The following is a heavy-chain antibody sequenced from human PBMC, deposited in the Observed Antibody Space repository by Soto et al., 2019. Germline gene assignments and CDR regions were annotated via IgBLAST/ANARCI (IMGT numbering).Heavy chain of an antibody. J-gene: IGHJ5*02. Sequence: QVQLVESGGGLVKPGGSLRLSCAASGFTFTDYYMSWMRQAPGKGLEWLSYISSSGNTIFYATSVRGRFTISRDNAKKSLSLQMNSLTAEDTAVYYCARRLGFSGVGPSTSNWFDPWGQGTLVTVSS. CDR2: ISSSGNTI. CDR3: ARRLGFSGVGPSTSNWFDP. V-gene: IGHV3-11*01. D-gene: IGHD1-26*01. CDR1: GFTFTDYY.